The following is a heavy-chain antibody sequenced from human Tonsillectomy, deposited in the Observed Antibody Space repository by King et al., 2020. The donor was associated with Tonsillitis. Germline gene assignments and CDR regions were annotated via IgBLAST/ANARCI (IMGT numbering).Heavy chain of an antibody. Sequence: QLQESGPGLVKPSETLSLTCTVSGGSISSTHYYWGWIRQPPGKGLEWIGSVHFSGSTYYKPSLKSRVTISLDTSKNQLSLELSPVTAADTAVYYCARPDYCYVRGTYRPKAYDFDHWGQGTLVTVSS. J-gene: IGHJ4*02. CDR1: GGSISSTHYY. CDR2: VHFSGST. D-gene: IGHD3-16*02. CDR3: ARPDYCYVRGTYRPKAYDFDH. V-gene: IGHV4-39*07.